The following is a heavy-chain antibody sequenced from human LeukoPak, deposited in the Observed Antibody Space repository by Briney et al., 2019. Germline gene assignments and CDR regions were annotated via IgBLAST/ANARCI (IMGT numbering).Heavy chain of an antibody. J-gene: IGHJ5*02. V-gene: IGHV1-8*01. CDR3: GRLVASRGSWFDP. CDR2: TNPNSGIT. D-gene: IGHD6-6*01. CDR1: GYTFTSYD. Sequence: AGVSVSRKASGYTFTSYDITWVRPAPGQGLGWVWWTNPNSGITGYAQTFHVRVTMTRNTSITTNYKELSSLRSKDTAVYYCGRLVASRGSWFDPWGQGTLVTVSS.